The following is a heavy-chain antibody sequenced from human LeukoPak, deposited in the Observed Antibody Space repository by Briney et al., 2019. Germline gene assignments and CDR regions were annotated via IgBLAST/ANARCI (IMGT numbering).Heavy chain of an antibody. CDR3: ARQARGFWSGPDAFDI. V-gene: IGHV4-4*07. D-gene: IGHD3-3*01. Sequence: SETLSLTCTVSGGSISSYYWSWIRQPAGKGLEWIGRIYTSGSTYYNPSLKSRVTISVDTSKNQFSLKLSSVTAADTAVYYCARQARGFWSGPDAFDIWGQGTMVTVSS. J-gene: IGHJ3*02. CDR1: GGSISSYY. CDR2: IYTSGST.